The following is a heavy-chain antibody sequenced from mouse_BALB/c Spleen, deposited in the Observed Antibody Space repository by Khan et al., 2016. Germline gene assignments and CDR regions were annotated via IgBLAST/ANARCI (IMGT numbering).Heavy chain of an antibody. Sequence: EVKLLESGGGLVQPGGSLKLSCAASGFAFSRYWMSWVRQAPGKGLEWIGEINPDTITIDYKPSLKDKFIISRDNATNTLYLQMSKVRSEDTSLYDCARCNYVPGSLDYCVQGTTLTVSS. CDR1: GFAFSRYW. CDR3: ARCNYVPGSLDY. CDR2: INPDTITI. D-gene: IGHD2-1*01. V-gene: IGHV4-1*02. J-gene: IGHJ2*01.